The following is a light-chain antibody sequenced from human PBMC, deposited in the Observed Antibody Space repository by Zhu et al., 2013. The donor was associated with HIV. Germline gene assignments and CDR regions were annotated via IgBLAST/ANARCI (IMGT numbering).Light chain of an antibody. CDR1: QSISTN. CDR2: GAS. CDR3: QHVNNNAA. V-gene: IGKV3-15*01. J-gene: IGKJ3*01. Sequence: EIVMTQSPATLSVSPGQRATLSCRASQSISTNLAWYQQRPGQAPRLLIYGASIRATGISARFSGSGSETEFTLTISSVQSEDFATYYCQHVNNNAAFGPGTTVDV.